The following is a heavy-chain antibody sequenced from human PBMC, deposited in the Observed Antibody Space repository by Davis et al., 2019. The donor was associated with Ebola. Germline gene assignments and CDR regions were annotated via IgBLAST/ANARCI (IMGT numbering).Heavy chain of an antibody. V-gene: IGHV3-7*01. CDR1: GFTFSSYW. CDR2: IKQDGSEK. J-gene: IGHJ4*02. D-gene: IGHD1-26*01. Sequence: GGSLRLSCAASGFTFSSYWMSWVRQAPGKGLEWVANIKQDGSEKYYVDSVKGRFTISRDNAENSLYLQMNSLRAEDTAVYYCASLYSGSTLYFDYWGQGTLVTVSS. CDR3: ASLYSGSTLYFDY.